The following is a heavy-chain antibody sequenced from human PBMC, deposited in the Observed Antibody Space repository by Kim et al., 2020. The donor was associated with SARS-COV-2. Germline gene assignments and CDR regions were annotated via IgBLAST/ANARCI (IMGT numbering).Heavy chain of an antibody. CDR2: IFPGDSDT. CDR1: GYSFTSNW. J-gene: IGHJ4*02. Sequence: GESLKISCKGSGYSFTSNWIAWVRQMPGRGLEWMGVIFPGDSDTRYSPSFEGQVTISADKSISTAYLQWSSLKASDTAMHFCARHHGWEVSNWGGSSFDYWGQGTLVTVSS. V-gene: IGHV5-51*01. D-gene: IGHD7-27*01. CDR3: ARHHGWEVSNWGGSSFDY.